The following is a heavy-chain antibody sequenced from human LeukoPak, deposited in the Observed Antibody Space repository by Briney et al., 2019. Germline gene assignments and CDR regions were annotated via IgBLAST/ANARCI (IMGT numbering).Heavy chain of an antibody. J-gene: IGHJ5*02. Sequence: ASVKVSCKASVGTFSSYAISWVRQAPGQGLEWMGGIIPIFGTANYAQKFQGRVTMTADESTSTAYMELSSLRSEDTAVYYCARDREQLVFDWWFDPWGQGTLVTVSS. CDR1: VGTFSSYA. CDR3: ARDREQLVFDWWFDP. V-gene: IGHV1-69*01. D-gene: IGHD6-6*01. CDR2: IIPIFGTA.